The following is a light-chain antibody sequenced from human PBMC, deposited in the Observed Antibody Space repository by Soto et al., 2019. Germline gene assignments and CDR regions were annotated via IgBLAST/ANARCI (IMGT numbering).Light chain of an antibody. J-gene: IGKJ1*01. CDR1: QSISSW. CDR2: KAS. CDR3: QQYNSYPWT. V-gene: IGKV1-5*03. Sequence: DIQMTQSLSTLSASVGDRLTITCRASQSISSWLAWYQQKPGKAPKLLIYKASTLESGVPSRFSGSGSGTEFTLTISSLQPDDFATYYCQQYNSYPWTFGQGTKAEIK.